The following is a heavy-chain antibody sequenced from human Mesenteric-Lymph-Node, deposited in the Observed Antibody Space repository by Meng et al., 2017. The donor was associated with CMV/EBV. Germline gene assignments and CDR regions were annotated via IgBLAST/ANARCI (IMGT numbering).Heavy chain of an antibody. D-gene: IGHD2-15*01. CDR3: AREGAAHGRYFDY. CDR1: GFTFSSYW. Sequence: GESLKISCAASGFTFSSYWMHWVRQAPGKGLVWVSRINSDGSSTNYADSVKGRFTISRDNAKNTLYLQMNSLRAEDTAVYYCAREGAAHGRYFDYWGQGTLVTVSS. CDR2: INSDGSST. J-gene: IGHJ4*02. V-gene: IGHV3-74*01.